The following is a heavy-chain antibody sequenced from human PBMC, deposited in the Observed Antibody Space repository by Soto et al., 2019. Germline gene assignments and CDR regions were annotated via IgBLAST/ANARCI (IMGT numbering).Heavy chain of an antibody. D-gene: IGHD1-1*01. V-gene: IGHV3-23*01. Sequence: PGGSLRLSCAASGFIFSNYAMSWVRQAPGRGLEWVSAISGSGATTYYPDSVKGRFTISRDNSKNTLYLQMNNLRADGTAVYYCTKGGIPRRYNIPKVDFDYWGQGSLVTLSS. CDR2: ISGSGATT. J-gene: IGHJ4*02. CDR1: GFIFSNYA. CDR3: TKGGIPRRYNIPKVDFDY.